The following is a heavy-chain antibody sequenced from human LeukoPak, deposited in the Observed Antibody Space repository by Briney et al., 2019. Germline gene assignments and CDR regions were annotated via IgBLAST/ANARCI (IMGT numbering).Heavy chain of an antibody. Sequence: PGGSLRLSCAASGFTFSSYGMSWVRQAPGKGLEWVSSISGSGGKTYYADSVKGRFTISRDNAKNSLYLQMNSLRPEDTAVYYCVSYYTFDYWGQGALVTVSS. V-gene: IGHV3-23*01. D-gene: IGHD3-10*01. J-gene: IGHJ4*02. CDR2: ISGSGGKT. CDR3: VSYYTFDY. CDR1: GFTFSSYG.